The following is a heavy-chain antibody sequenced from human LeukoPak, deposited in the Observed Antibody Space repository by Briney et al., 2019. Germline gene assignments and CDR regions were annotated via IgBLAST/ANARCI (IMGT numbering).Heavy chain of an antibody. CDR3: ARDQEGFDY. J-gene: IGHJ4*02. V-gene: IGHV1-46*01. CDR2: IYPRDGST. Sequence: ASVKVSCKASGYTFTNNYLHWVRQAPGQGLEWMGIIYPRDGSTSYAQNFQGRVTVTRDTSTTTVHMELRGLRSEDTAVYYCARDQEGFDYWGQGTVVTVSS. CDR1: GYTFTNNY.